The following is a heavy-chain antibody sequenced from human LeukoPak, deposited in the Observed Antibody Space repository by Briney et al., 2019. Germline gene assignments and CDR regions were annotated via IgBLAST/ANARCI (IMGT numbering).Heavy chain of an antibody. Sequence: GGSLRLSCAASGFTFNSNAMSWVRQAPGKGLEWVSAIASGGSTYYADSVKGRFTTSRDNSKNTLYLQMNSLRAEDTAVYYCAKGGTIPKFDPWGQGTLVTVSS. CDR3: AKGGTIPKFDP. J-gene: IGHJ5*02. CDR1: GFTFNSNA. V-gene: IGHV3-23*01. CDR2: IASGGST. D-gene: IGHD2-2*02.